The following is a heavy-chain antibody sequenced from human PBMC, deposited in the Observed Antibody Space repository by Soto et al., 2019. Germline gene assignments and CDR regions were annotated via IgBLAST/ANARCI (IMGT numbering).Heavy chain of an antibody. CDR1: GFSLSTRGVG. J-gene: IGHJ4*02. CDR3: AHKGGGDRILDY. CDR2: IYWDDDK. V-gene: IGHV2-5*02. Sequence: GSGPTLVNPTQTLTLTCTFSGFSLSTRGVGVGWIRQPPGKALEWLAIIYWDDDKRYSPSLKSRLTITKDTSKNQVVLTMTNMDPVETATYYCAHKGGGDRILDYWGQGTLVTVSS. D-gene: IGHD3-16*01.